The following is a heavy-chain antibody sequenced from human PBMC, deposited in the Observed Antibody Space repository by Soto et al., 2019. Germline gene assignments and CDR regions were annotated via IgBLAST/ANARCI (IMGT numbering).Heavy chain of an antibody. Sequence: QVQLVQSGAEVKKPGASVKVSCKASGYTFTSYGISWVRQAPGQGLERMGWISAYNGNTNYAQKLQGRVTMTTDTSTSTAYMELRSLRSEDTAVYYCATHLDSRGPYYFDFWCQGALVTVSS. CDR1: GYTFTSYG. J-gene: IGHJ4*02. CDR2: ISAYNGNT. CDR3: ATHLDSRGPYYFDF. D-gene: IGHD3-22*01. V-gene: IGHV1-18*01.